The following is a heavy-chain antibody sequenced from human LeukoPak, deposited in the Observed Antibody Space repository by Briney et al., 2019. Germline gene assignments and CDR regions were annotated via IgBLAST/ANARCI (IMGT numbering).Heavy chain of an antibody. CDR1: GGSISSTTYY. J-gene: IGHJ4*02. V-gene: IGHV4-39*01. D-gene: IGHD1-26*01. Sequence: PSETLSLTCTVSGGSISSTTYYWGWIRQPPGKGLEWIGSIYYNGNTYYNPSLKSRVTISADTSKDQFSLKLTSVTAADTAVYYCARSTSGLYFWADTWSQGSRVTVSP. CDR2: IYYNGNT. CDR3: ARSTSGLYFWADT.